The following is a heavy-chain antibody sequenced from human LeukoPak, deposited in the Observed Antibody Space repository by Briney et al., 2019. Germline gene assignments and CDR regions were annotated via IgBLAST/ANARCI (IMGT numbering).Heavy chain of an antibody. CDR2: INQDGSEK. V-gene: IGHV3-7*03. D-gene: IGHD6-13*01. Sequence: GGPLSPSCAASGFPFRRYWMSWFRRAQGRGLEWVANINQDGSEKYYVDSVKGRFTISRDNAKNSLYLQMNSLTAEDTAVYYCTRGSRQLGLWGQGTLVTVSS. CDR1: GFPFRRYW. J-gene: IGHJ4*02. CDR3: TRGSRQLGL.